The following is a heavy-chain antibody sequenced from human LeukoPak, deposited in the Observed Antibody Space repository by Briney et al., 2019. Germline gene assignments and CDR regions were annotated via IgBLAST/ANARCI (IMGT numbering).Heavy chain of an antibody. D-gene: IGHD3-3*01. J-gene: IGHJ4*02. V-gene: IGHV4-38-2*02. Sequence: SETLSLTCTVSGYSISSGYYWGWIRQPPGKGLEWIGSIYHSGSTNYNPSLKSRVTISVDTSKNQFSLKLSSVTAADTAVYYCARGTSDFVWWGQGTLVTVSS. CDR3: ARGTSDFVW. CDR1: GYSISSGYY. CDR2: IYHSGST.